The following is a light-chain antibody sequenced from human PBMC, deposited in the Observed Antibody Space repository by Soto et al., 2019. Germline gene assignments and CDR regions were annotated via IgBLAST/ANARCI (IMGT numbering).Light chain of an antibody. CDR2: DAS. CDR3: QQYDNRLT. J-gene: IGKJ4*01. Sequence: DIQMTQSPPSLSASVGDRVTITCQASQDVRTYLNWYQQKPGQAPKLLIYDASNLETGVPSRFSGSGSGTDFTFTISSLQPEDIGTYYCQQYDNRLTFGGGTKVEIK. V-gene: IGKV1-33*01. CDR1: QDVRTY.